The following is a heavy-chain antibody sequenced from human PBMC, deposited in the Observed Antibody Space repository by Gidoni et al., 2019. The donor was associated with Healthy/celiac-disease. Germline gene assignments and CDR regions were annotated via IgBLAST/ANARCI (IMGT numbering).Heavy chain of an antibody. Sequence: QLQLQQWGAGLLKPSETLSLTCAVHGGSFSYYYWGWIRQPPGKGLECIGEINHSGSTNYNPSLKSRVTISVDTSKNQFSLKLSSVTAADTAVYYCARSPPAGKLWMDYWGQGTLVTVSS. J-gene: IGHJ4*02. CDR1: GGSFSYYY. CDR3: ARSPPAGKLWMDY. CDR2: INHSGST. D-gene: IGHD6-13*01. V-gene: IGHV4-34*01.